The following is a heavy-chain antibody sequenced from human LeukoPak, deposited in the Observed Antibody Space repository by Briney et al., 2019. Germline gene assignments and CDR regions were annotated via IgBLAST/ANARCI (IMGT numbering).Heavy chain of an antibody. CDR3: ARATTVTTLVDAFDI. CDR2: ISSSSSYI. J-gene: IGHJ3*02. V-gene: IGHV3-21*01. Sequence: GGSLRLSCAASGLTFSIHWMNWVRQAPGKGLGWVSSISSSSSYIYYADSVKGRFTLSRDNARNSLYLQMNSLRAEDTALYYCARATTVTTLVDAFDIWGQGTMVTVSS. D-gene: IGHD4-17*01. CDR1: GLTFSIHW.